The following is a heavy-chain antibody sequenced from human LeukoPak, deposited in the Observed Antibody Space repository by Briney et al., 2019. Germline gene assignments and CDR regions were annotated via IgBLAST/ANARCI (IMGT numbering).Heavy chain of an antibody. CDR3: AARSRGYSSSWY. J-gene: IGHJ4*02. D-gene: IGHD6-13*01. Sequence: GGSLRLSCAASGFTFSSYAMSWVRQAPGKGLEWVSVIYSGGSTYYADSVKGRFTISRDNSKNTLYLQMNSLRAEDTAVYYCAARSRGYSSSWYWGQGTLVTVSS. CDR2: IYSGGST. V-gene: IGHV3-53*01. CDR1: GFTFSSYA.